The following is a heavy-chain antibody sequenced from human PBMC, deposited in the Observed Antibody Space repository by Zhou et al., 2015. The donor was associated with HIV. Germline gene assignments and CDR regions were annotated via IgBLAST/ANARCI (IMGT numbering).Heavy chain of an antibody. CDR2: IIPIFGTA. J-gene: IGHJ6*02. Sequence: QVRLDQSGAEVKKPGSSVKVSCKTSGGTSSSFAISWVRQAPGQGLEWMGGIIPIFGTANYAQKFQGRVTITADESTSTAYMELSSLRSEDTAVYYCARWADCGGDCYPGQYYYGMDVWGQGTTVTVSS. CDR3: ARWADCGGDCYPGQYYYGMDV. D-gene: IGHD2-21*02. V-gene: IGHV1-69*01. CDR1: GGTSSSFA.